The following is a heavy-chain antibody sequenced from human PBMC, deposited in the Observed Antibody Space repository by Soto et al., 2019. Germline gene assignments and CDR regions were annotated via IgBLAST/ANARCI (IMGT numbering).Heavy chain of an antibody. CDR3: ERVRSNLFDY. Sequence: XGTLSLTFTVSGDSISTFYWSGIRQPPGKGLEWIGYIHYSGSTNYNPSLKSQVIISVDTSKNQFSLKLSSVTAADTAVYFCERVRSNLFDYWGQGTLVTVSS. D-gene: IGHD3-3*01. J-gene: IGHJ4*02. V-gene: IGHV4-59*01. CDR2: IHYSGST. CDR1: GDSISTFY.